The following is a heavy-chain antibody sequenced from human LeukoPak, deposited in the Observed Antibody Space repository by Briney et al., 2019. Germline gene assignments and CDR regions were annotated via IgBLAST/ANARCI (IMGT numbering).Heavy chain of an antibody. CDR2: IIPIFGTA. V-gene: IGHV1-69*13. CDR3: ARDFGGYCSGGSCYYYYYMDV. Sequence: SVKVSCKASGGTFSSYAISWVRQAPGQGLEWMGGIIPIFGTANYAQKFQGRVTITADESTSTAYMELRSLRSDDTAVYYCARDFGGYCSGGSCYYYYYMDVWGKGTTVTVSS. D-gene: IGHD2-15*01. J-gene: IGHJ6*03. CDR1: GGTFSSYA.